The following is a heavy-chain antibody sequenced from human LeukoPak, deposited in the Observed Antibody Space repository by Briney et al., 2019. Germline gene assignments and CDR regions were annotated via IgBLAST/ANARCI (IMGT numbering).Heavy chain of an antibody. V-gene: IGHV4-4*07. CDR3: ASAWHLGIVVVMLDS. CDR1: GGSISSYY. D-gene: IGHD3-22*01. CDR2: MHTSGST. Sequence: SETLSLTCTVSGGSISSYYWSWIRQPAGKGLEWIGRMHTSGSTNYNPSLKSRVTMSGDTSKNQFSLKLTSVTAADTAVYYCASAWHLGIVVVMLDSWGQGTLVTVSS. J-gene: IGHJ4*02.